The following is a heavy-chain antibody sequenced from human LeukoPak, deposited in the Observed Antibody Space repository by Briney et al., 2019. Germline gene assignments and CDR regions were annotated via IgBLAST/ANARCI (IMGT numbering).Heavy chain of an antibody. J-gene: IGHJ4*02. CDR2: ISAYNGNT. CDR1: GYTFTGYY. Sequence: ASVKVSCKASGYTFTGYYMHWVRQAPGQGLEWMGWISAYNGNTNYAQKLQGRVTMTTDTSTSTAYMELRSLRSDDTAVYYCARGHESIPGGYWGQGTLVTVSS. D-gene: IGHD2/OR15-2a*01. CDR3: ARGHESIPGGY. V-gene: IGHV1-18*04.